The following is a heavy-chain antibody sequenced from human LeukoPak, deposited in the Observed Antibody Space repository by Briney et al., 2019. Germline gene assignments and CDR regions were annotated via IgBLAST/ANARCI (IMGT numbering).Heavy chain of an antibody. J-gene: IGHJ4*02. D-gene: IGHD3-9*01. CDR2: TYYSGSN. CDR1: GGSVSNTATY. V-gene: IGHV4-39*01. Sequence: TPSETLSLTCTVSGGSVSNTATYCRWIRQPPRKCLERKGNTYYSGSNYYNPAITRGVAMSVDTSKNKFSLKMHSVTAADTAVYYCARLSKGRFFDYIFDYWGQGTLVTVSS. CDR3: ARLSKGRFFDYIFDY.